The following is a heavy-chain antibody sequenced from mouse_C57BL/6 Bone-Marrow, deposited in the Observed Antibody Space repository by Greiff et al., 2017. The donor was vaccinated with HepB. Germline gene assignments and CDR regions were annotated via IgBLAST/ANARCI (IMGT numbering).Heavy chain of an antibody. CDR1: GFTFSDFY. J-gene: IGHJ1*03. CDR3: ASDAPLYYGSSDWYFDV. V-gene: IGHV7-1*01. D-gene: IGHD1-1*01. CDR2: SRNKANDYTT. Sequence: EVKVVESGGGLVQSGRSLRLSCATSGFTFSDFYMEWVRQAPGKGLEWIAASRNKANDYTTEYSASVKGRFIVSRDTSQSILYLQMNALRAEDTAIYYCASDAPLYYGSSDWYFDVWGTGTTVTVSS.